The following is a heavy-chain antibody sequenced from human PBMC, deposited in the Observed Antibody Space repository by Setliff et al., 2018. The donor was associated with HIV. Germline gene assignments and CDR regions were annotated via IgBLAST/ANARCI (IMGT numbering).Heavy chain of an antibody. CDR1: GFTFSSYG. V-gene: IGHV3-33*01. CDR2: IWYGGSNK. D-gene: IGHD6-13*01. CDR3: ARESGGIAALVHYYGMDV. Sequence: GGSLRLSCAASGFTFSSYGMHWVRQAPGKGLEWVAVIWYGGSNKYYADSVKGRFTISRDNSKNTLYLQMNSLRAEDTAVYYCARESGGIAALVHYYGMDVWGQGTTVTVSS. J-gene: IGHJ6*02.